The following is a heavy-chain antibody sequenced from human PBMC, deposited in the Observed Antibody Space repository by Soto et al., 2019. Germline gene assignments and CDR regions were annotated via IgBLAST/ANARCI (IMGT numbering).Heavy chain of an antibody. V-gene: IGHV4-31*03. CDR3: ARGGIAAAAPPDY. Sequence: QVQLQESGPGLVKPSQTLSLTCTVSGGSIRSGGYYWSWIRQHPGKGLEWIGYIDYSGSTYYNPSLKSRVTISVDTSKNQFSLKLSSVTAADTAVYYCARGGIAAAAPPDYWGQGTLVTVSS. J-gene: IGHJ4*02. CDR1: GGSIRSGGYY. D-gene: IGHD6-13*01. CDR2: IDYSGST.